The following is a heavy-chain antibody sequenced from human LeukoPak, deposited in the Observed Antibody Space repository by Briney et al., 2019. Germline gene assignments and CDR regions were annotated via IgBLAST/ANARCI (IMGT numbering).Heavy chain of an antibody. V-gene: IGHV4-59*12. D-gene: IGHD6-19*01. CDR3: AREPLAVAGIGY. J-gene: IGHJ4*02. CDR1: GGSISSYY. CDR2: IYYSGST. Sequence: SETLSLTCTVSGGSISSYYWSWIRQPPGKGLEWIGYIYYSGSTNYNPSLKSRVTISVDTSKNQFSLKLSSVTAADTAVYYCAREPLAVAGIGYWGQGTLVTVSS.